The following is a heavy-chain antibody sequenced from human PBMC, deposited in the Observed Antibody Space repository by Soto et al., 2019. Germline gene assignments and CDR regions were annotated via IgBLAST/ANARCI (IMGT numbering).Heavy chain of an antibody. Sequence: GGSLRLSCAASGFTFSSYAMHWVRQAPGKGLEWVAGISDDGSNKYYADSVKGRFTISRDNAKNTLYLQMNSLRAEDTAVYYCARTYGTGSLNWFDPWGQGTLVTVSS. CDR1: GFTFSSYA. CDR2: ISDDGSNK. D-gene: IGHD3-10*01. CDR3: ARTYGTGSLNWFDP. V-gene: IGHV3-30*04. J-gene: IGHJ5*02.